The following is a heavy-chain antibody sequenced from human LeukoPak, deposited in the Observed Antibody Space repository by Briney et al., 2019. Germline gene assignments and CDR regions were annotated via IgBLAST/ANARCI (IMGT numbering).Heavy chain of an antibody. CDR2: MNPNSGNT. J-gene: IGHJ4*02. V-gene: IGHV1-8*01. Sequence: ASVKVSCKASGYTFTSYDINWVRQATGQGLEWMGWMNPNSGNTGYAQKFQGRVTMTRNTSISTAYMELSSLRSEDTAVYYCAISPGRGTGFTMIREDYWGQGTLVTVSS. CDR1: GYTFTSYD. D-gene: IGHD3-22*01. CDR3: AISPGRGTGFTMIREDY.